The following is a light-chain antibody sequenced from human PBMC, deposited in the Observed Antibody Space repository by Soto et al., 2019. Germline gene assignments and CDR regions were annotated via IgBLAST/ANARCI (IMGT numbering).Light chain of an antibody. V-gene: IGKV1-39*01. CDR1: QSITKY. CDR2: AAS. Sequence: DIQMTQSPSSLSASVGDRVTITCRASQSITKYLNWYQQKPGKAPRLLIYAASNLQSGVPSRFSGSGSGTELTITISSLQPEDFATHYCQHNYQNPPWTFGQGTMVEVK. CDR3: QHNYQNPPWT. J-gene: IGKJ1*01.